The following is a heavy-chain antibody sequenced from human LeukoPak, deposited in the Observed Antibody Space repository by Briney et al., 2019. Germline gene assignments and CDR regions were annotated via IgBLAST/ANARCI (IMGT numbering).Heavy chain of an antibody. V-gene: IGHV5-51*01. Sequence: TGESLKISCKGSGYSFSGYWIGWVRQMPGKGLGWMGIIYPGDSNTRYSPSFQGQVTISADKSINTAYLHWSSLKASDTAMYYCARGRGDYDFWTGQGNWFDPWGQGTLVTVSS. CDR1: GYSFSGYW. CDR2: IYPGDSNT. D-gene: IGHD3-3*01. J-gene: IGHJ5*02. CDR3: ARGRGDYDFWTGQGNWFDP.